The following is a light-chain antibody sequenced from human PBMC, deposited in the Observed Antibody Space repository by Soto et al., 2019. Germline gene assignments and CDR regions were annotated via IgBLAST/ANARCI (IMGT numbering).Light chain of an antibody. Sequence: QSALTQPASVSGSPGQSITISCTGTSSGVGSYNLVSWYQQHPGKAPKLMIYEGSKRPSGVSNRFSGSKSGNTASLTISGLQAEDEADYYCCSYARSSTYYVFGTGPKLTVL. J-gene: IGLJ1*01. CDR3: CSYARSSTYYV. V-gene: IGLV2-23*01. CDR2: EGS. CDR1: SSGVGSYNL.